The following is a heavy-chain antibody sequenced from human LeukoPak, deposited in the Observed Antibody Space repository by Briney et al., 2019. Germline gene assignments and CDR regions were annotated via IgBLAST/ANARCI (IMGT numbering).Heavy chain of an antibody. V-gene: IGHV3-20*04. CDR3: ARVTYYDSLYYFDY. CDR1: GFTFDDYV. J-gene: IGHJ4*02. Sequence: GGPMRLSCAASGFTFDDYVLSWVRQAPGKGLEWVSGINWNGGRTGYADSVKGRFTISRDNAKNSLYLQMNSLRAEDTALYYCARVTYYDSLYYFDYWGQGTLVTVSS. D-gene: IGHD5-12*01. CDR2: INWNGGRT.